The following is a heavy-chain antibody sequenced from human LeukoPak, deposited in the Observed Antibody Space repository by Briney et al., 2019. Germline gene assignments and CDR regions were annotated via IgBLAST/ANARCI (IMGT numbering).Heavy chain of an antibody. CDR1: GYTFSNYW. J-gene: IGHJ3*02. V-gene: IGHV5-51*01. CDR2: VYPGDSDT. CDR3: ARHSRSSGWLAQGTGAFDI. D-gene: IGHD6-19*01. Sequence: GESLKISCKASGYTFSNYWIGWVRQMPGKGLEWMGIVYPGDSDTRYSPSFQGQVTISADKSINTAYLRWSSLKASDTAMYYCARHSRSSGWLAQGTGAFDIWGQGTMVTVSS.